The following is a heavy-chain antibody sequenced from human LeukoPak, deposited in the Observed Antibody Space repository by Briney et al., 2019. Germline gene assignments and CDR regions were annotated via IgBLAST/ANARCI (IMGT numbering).Heavy chain of an antibody. Sequence: ASVKVSCKASGYTFTGYYIHWVRQAPGQGLEGMEWINPNSGGTNSAQKFQGRVTMTRDTSISTAYMELSTLRSDDTAVYYCATNQYGDYTLGDYWGQGTLVSVSS. CDR1: GYTFTGYY. V-gene: IGHV1-2*02. J-gene: IGHJ4*02. CDR3: ATNQYGDYTLGDY. CDR2: INPNSGGT. D-gene: IGHD4-17*01.